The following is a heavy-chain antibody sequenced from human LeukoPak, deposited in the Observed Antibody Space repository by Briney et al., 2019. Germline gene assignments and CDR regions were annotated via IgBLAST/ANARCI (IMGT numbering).Heavy chain of an antibody. CDR3: AKITGVLISY. V-gene: IGHV4-31*03. J-gene: IGHJ4*02. D-gene: IGHD3-3*01. Sequence: SETLSLTCTVSGASISSGSYYWSWIRQHPGKGLEWIGYIYHSGSTYYNPSLKSRVTISVDTSKNQFSLKLSSVTAADTAIYYCAKITGVLISYWDQGTLVTVSS. CDR1: GASISSGSYY. CDR2: IYHSGST.